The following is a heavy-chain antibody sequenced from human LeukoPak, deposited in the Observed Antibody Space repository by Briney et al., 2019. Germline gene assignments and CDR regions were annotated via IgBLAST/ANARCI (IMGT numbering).Heavy chain of an antibody. J-gene: IGHJ4*02. Sequence: GGPLSLSCAPSKFTLDSYWVSWVRQAPGKGVECVAYMKQLGKEKNYLDSVKGRFNISRDNAKNSLYLQMNSLRAEDTGVYYCARGTYYYEFWGQGTLVTVSS. CDR1: KFTLDSYW. CDR2: MKQLGKEK. V-gene: IGHV3-7*04. CDR3: ARGTYYYEF. D-gene: IGHD3-16*01.